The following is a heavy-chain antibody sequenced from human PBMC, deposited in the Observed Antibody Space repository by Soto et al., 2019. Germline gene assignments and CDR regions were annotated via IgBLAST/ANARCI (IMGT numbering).Heavy chain of an antibody. Sequence: PGESLKISCKGSGYSFTSYWIGRVRQMPGKGLEWMGIIYPGDSDTRYSPSFQGQVTISADKSISTAYLQWSSLKASDTAVYYCARHLTYCSAGSCYSDFPYYGMDVWGQGTTVTVSS. CDR2: IYPGDSDT. V-gene: IGHV5-51*01. CDR3: ARHLTYCSAGSCYSDFPYYGMDV. J-gene: IGHJ6*02. D-gene: IGHD2-15*01. CDR1: GYSFTSYW.